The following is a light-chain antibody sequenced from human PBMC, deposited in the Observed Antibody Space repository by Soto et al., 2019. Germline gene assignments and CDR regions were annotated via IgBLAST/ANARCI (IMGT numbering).Light chain of an antibody. CDR1: RRVNSN. CDR3: QQYNNWPSLT. J-gene: IGKJ4*01. CDR2: VAS. V-gene: IGKV3-15*01. Sequence: EIVMTQSPATLSVSPGERATLSCRASRRVNSNLAWYQQKPGQAPRLPIYVASTRATGIPARFSASGSGTEFTLSISSLQSEDFAVYYCQQYNNWPSLTFGGGTKVEIQ.